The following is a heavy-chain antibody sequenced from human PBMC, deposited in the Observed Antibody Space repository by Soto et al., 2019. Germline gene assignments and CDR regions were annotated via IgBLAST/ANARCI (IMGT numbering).Heavy chain of an antibody. D-gene: IGHD3-10*01. J-gene: IGHJ6*02. CDR3: ARSLYYYGPGSYSWYYYYGMDV. V-gene: IGHV3-33*01. CDR2: IWYDGSNK. CDR1: GFTFSSYG. Sequence: QVQLVESGGGVVQPGRSLRLSCAASGFTFSSYGMHWVRQAPGKGLEWVAVIWYDGSNKYYADSVKGRFTISRDNSKNTLYLQMISRRAVDPAVYSCARSLYYYGPGSYSWYYYYGMDVWAHGTTVTVSS.